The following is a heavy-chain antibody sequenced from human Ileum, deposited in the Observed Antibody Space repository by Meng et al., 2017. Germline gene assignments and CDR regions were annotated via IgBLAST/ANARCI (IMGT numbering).Heavy chain of an antibody. V-gene: IGHV4-4*02. CDR2: IDHLGIA. CDR3: ARHGGYYQDF. CDR1: GASMSVVSY. J-gene: IGHJ4*02. Sequence: QGQMQESAPGLVKASETLSLTCSVSGASMSVVSYWSWVRQSPGKGLEWIGQIDHLGIAYYKPSLKSRVTMSIDQSKSQFSLRLTSVSAADTAVYYCARHGGYYQDFWGQGTLVTVSS. D-gene: IGHD4-23*01.